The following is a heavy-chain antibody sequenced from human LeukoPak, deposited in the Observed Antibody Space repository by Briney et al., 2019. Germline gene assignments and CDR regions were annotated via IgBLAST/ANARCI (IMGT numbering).Heavy chain of an antibody. CDR1: GGSISSYY. CDR3: ARGTTLYDSSGYSPMGAFDI. J-gene: IGHJ3*02. V-gene: IGHV4-59*01. Sequence: PSETLSLTCTVSGGSISSYYWSWIRQPPGKGLEWIGYIYYSGSTNYNPSLKSRVTISVDTSKNQFSLKLSSVTAADTAVYYCARGTTLYDSSGYSPMGAFDIWGQGTMVTVSS. D-gene: IGHD3-22*01. CDR2: IYYSGST.